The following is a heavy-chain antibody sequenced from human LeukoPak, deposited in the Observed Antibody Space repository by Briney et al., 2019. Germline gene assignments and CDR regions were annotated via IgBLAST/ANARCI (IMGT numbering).Heavy chain of an antibody. J-gene: IGHJ4*02. CDR3: ARGLDQKLDY. D-gene: IGHD2-2*03. Sequence: GGSLRLSCAASGFSFTTYWMSWVRQAPGKGLEWVANIKQDGTEKYYVDSVKGRFTISRENAENSLYLQMNSLRVEDTAVYYCARGLDQKLDYWGQGTLVTVSS. CDR1: GFSFTTYW. CDR2: IKQDGTEK. V-gene: IGHV3-7*04.